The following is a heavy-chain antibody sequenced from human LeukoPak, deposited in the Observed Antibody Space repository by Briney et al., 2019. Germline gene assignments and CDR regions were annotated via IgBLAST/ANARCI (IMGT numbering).Heavy chain of an antibody. V-gene: IGHV3-20*04. CDR3: ARVMPEVAFDI. CDR1: GFTFDDYG. CDR2: INWNGGST. Sequence: GGSLRLSCAASGFTFDDYGMSWVRQAPGKGLGWVSGINWNGGSTGYADSVKGRFTISRDNAKNSLHLQMNSLRAEDTALYYCARVMPEVAFDIWGQGTMVTVSS. D-gene: IGHD2-2*01. J-gene: IGHJ3*02.